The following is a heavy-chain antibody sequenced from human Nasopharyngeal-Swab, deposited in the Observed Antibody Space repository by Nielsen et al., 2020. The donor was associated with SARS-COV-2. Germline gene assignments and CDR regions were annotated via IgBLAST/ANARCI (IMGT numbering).Heavy chain of an antibody. Sequence: GGSLRLSCAASGFTFSSYEMNWVRQAPGKGLEWVSYISSSGSTIYYADSVKGRFTISRDNAKNSLYLQMNSLRAEDTAVYYCARDCGDYERMQYYYYYGMDVWGQGTTVTVSS. D-gene: IGHD4-17*01. J-gene: IGHJ6*02. V-gene: IGHV3-48*03. CDR2: ISSSGSTI. CDR1: GFTFSSYE. CDR3: ARDCGDYERMQYYYYYGMDV.